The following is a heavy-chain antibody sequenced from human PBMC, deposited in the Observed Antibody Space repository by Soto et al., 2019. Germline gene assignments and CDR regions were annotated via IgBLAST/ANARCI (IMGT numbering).Heavy chain of an antibody. V-gene: IGHV1-69*12. Sequence: QVQLVQSWAEMKEPGSSVKVSCKTSGGTFSSSAISWLRQAPGQGLEWMGGIIPLFRTPDYAQKFQGRVTIAADESTSTAYMELSSLRSEDTAVYYCARDNDRLQLGGNYYYILDVWAQGTTITVSS. D-gene: IGHD4-4*01. CDR1: GGTFSSSA. CDR3: ARDNDRLQLGGNYYYILDV. CDR2: IIPLFRTP. J-gene: IGHJ6*02.